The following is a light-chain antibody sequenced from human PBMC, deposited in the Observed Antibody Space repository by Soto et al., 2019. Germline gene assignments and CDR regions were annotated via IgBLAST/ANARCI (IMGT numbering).Light chain of an antibody. Sequence: QSALTQAASVSGSPGQSITISCTGTSSDVGSYNYVSWYQQYPGKAPKLMIYDVSNRPSGVSYRFSGYKSGNTASLTFSGLQAEDEADYYSSSYTTSSTHVVFGGGTKLTVL. V-gene: IGLV2-14*01. J-gene: IGLJ2*01. CDR2: DVS. CDR1: SSDVGSYNY. CDR3: SSYTTSSTHVV.